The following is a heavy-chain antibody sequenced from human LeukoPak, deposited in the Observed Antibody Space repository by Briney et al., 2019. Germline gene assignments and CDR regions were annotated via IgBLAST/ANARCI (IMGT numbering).Heavy chain of an antibody. CDR1: DYSLTNHY. Sequence: PSETLSLTCAVYDYSLTNHYWSWIRQPPGKGLEWIGYIYYSGSTNYNPSLKSRVTISVDTFKNQFSLKLSSVTAADTAVYYCARGGFYYDILTGYYKYYYYYYYMDVWGKGTTVTVSS. CDR2: IYYSGST. CDR3: ARGGFYYDILTGYYKYYYYYYYMDV. D-gene: IGHD3-9*01. V-gene: IGHV4-59*11. J-gene: IGHJ6*03.